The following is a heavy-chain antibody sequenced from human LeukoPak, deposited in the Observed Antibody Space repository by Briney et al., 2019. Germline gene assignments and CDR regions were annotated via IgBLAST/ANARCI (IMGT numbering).Heavy chain of an antibody. Sequence: SQTLSLTCTVSGGSISSGGYYWSWIRQHPGKGLEWIGYIYYGGSTNYNPSLKSRVTISVDTSKNQFSLKLSSVTAADTAVYYCARATASRFDYWGQGTLVTASS. D-gene: IGHD5-18*01. CDR1: GGSISSGGYY. CDR3: ARATASRFDY. V-gene: IGHV4-61*08. J-gene: IGHJ4*02. CDR2: IYYGGST.